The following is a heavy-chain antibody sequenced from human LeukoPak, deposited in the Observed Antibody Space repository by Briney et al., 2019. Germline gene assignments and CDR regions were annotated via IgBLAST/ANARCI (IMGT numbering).Heavy chain of an antibody. D-gene: IGHD6-6*01. CDR2: IYYSGST. J-gene: IGHJ4*02. CDR3: ASSREYSSSSVDY. V-gene: IGHV4-59*01. CDR1: GGSISSYY. Sequence: TSESLSLTCTVSGGSISSYYWSWIRQPPGKGLEWIGYIYYSGSTNYNPSLKSRVTISVDTSKNQFSLKLSSVTAADTAVYYCASSREYSSSSVDYWGQGTLVTVSS.